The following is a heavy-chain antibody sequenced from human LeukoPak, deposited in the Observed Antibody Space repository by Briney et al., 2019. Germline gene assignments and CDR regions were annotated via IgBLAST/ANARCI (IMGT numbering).Heavy chain of an antibody. CDR3: AKRIAAAGYNWFDP. Sequence: TGGSLRLSCAASGFTFSSYAMSWVRQAPGKGLEWVSAISGSGGSTYYADSVKGRFTISRDNSKNTLYLQMNSLRAEDTAVYYCAKRIAAAGYNWFDPWGQGTLVTVSS. CDR2: ISGSGGST. D-gene: IGHD6-13*01. V-gene: IGHV3-23*01. CDR1: GFTFSSYA. J-gene: IGHJ5*02.